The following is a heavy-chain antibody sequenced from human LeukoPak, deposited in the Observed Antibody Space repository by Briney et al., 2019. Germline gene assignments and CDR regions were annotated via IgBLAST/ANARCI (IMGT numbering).Heavy chain of an antibody. D-gene: IGHD3-22*01. CDR2: IYHSGST. CDR1: GGSISSSNW. Sequence: SETLSLTCAVSGGSISSSNWWSWVRQPSGKGLEWIGEIYHSGSTNYNPSLKSRVTISVDKSKNQFSLKLSSVTAADTAVYYCARDPGLDYYDSSGGDYWGQGTLVTVSS. V-gene: IGHV4-4*02. CDR3: ARDPGLDYYDSSGGDY. J-gene: IGHJ4*02.